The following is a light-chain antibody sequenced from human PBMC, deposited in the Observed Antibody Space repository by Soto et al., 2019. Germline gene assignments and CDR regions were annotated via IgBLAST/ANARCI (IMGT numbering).Light chain of an antibody. CDR1: QSVSSSY. J-gene: IGKJ2*01. V-gene: IGKV3-20*01. Sequence: EIVLTQSPGTLSLSPGERATLSCRASQSVSSSYLVWYQQKPGQAPRLLIYGASSRATGIPDRFSGGGSGTDFTLTISRLEPEDFAVYYCQQYGSSLYTFGQGTKLEIK. CDR2: GAS. CDR3: QQYGSSLYT.